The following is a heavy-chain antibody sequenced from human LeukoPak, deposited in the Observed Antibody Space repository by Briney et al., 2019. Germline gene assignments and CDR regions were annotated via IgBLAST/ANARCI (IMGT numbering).Heavy chain of an antibody. CDR1: GFTFSSYG. D-gene: IGHD5-24*01. Sequence: GGSLRLSCETAGFTFSSYGMPWVRRTQGKGLVWVSRISHDGIISYADSVKGRFTISRDNAKNTLILQMNSLRVEDTAVYYCARDWVYKIDYWGRGTLVTVSS. CDR2: ISHDGII. CDR3: ARDWVYKIDY. V-gene: IGHV3-74*01. J-gene: IGHJ4*02.